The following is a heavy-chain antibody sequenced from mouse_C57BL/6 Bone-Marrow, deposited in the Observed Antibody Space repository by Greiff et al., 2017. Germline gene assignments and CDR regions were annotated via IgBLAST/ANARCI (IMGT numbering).Heavy chain of an antibody. CDR1: GFTFSDYY. D-gene: IGHD2-5*01. CDR2: INYDGSST. CDR3: ASIAYYSNYWDFEV. J-gene: IGHJ1*03. Sequence: EVQRVESEGGLVQPGSSMKLSCTASGFTFSDYYMAWVRQVPEKGLEWVANINYDGSSTYYLDSLKSRFIISRDNAKNILYLQMSSLKSEDTATYYCASIAYYSNYWDFEVWGTGTTVTVSS. V-gene: IGHV5-16*01.